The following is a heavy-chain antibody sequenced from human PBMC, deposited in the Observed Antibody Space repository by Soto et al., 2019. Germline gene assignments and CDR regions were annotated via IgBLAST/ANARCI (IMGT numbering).Heavy chain of an antibody. J-gene: IGHJ5*02. CDR1: GGSISRYY. CDR2: IYHTGIT. CDR3: AGEYYYGSGSSHTPFYP. D-gene: IGHD3-10*01. Sequence: PSETLSLTCTVSGGSISRYYWSWIRQPPGKGLEWIGYIYHTGITNYNPSLKSRVTISVDMSKNQFSLTLSSVTAADTAVYYCAGEYYYGSGSSHTPFYPWGQGTLVTVSS. V-gene: IGHV4-59*08.